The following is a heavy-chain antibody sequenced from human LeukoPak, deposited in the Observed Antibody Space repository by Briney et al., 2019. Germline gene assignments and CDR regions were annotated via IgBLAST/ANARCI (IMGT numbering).Heavy chain of an antibody. J-gene: IGHJ6*02. D-gene: IGHD2-15*01. CDR2: INAGNGNT. Sequence: ASVKVSCKASGYTFTSYSIHWVRQAPGQRLEWMGWINAGNGNTKYSQKSQGRVTITRDTSASTAYMELSSLRSEDTAVYYCARVYCSGGSCLNYYYYGMDVWGQGTTVTVSS. CDR1: GYTFTSYS. CDR3: ARVYCSGGSCLNYYYYGMDV. V-gene: IGHV1-3*01.